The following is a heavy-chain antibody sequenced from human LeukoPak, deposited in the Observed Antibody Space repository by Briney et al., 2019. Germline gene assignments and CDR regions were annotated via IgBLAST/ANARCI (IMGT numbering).Heavy chain of an antibody. CDR1: GGSISTYY. D-gene: IGHD3-22*01. CDR3: AGLGASGNGYLSWFDP. Sequence: SETLSLTCTVSGGSISTYYWSWIRQPPGKGLEWIGYIYYSGNSNYNPSLKSRVTISVDTSKHQFSLKLSSVTAADTAVYYCAGLGASGNGYLSWFDPWGQGTLVTVSS. J-gene: IGHJ5*02. V-gene: IGHV4-59*01. CDR2: IYYSGNS.